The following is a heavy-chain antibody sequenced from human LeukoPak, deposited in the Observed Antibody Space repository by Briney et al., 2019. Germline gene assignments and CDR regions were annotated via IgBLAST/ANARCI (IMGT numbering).Heavy chain of an antibody. D-gene: IGHD2-15*01. CDR2: ISSSSSYI. CDR3: ARVGVAATQGNDY. V-gene: IGHV3-21*01. J-gene: IGHJ4*02. CDR1: GFTFSSYS. Sequence: PGGSLRLSCAASGFTFSSYSMNWVRQAPGKGLEWVSSISSSSSYIYYADSVKGRFTISRDNAKNSLYLLMNSLRAEDTAVYYCARVGVAATQGNDYWGQGTLVTVSS.